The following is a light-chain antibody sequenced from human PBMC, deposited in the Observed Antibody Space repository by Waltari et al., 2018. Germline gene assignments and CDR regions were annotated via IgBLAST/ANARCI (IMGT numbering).Light chain of an antibody. J-gene: IGKJ4*01. CDR3: QQYYSTPVLT. CDR2: WAS. CDR1: QSVLYSSNNKNY. Sequence: DIVMTQSPDSLAVSLGERATINCKSSQSVLYSSNNKNYLAWYQQKPGQPPKLLIYWASTRESGVPDRFSGSGSETDFTLTISSLQAEDVAVYYCQQYYSTPVLTFGGGTKVEIK. V-gene: IGKV4-1*01.